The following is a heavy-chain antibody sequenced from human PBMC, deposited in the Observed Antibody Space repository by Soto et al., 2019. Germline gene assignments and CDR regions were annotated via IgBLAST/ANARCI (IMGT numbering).Heavy chain of an antibody. J-gene: IGHJ6*02. CDR2: TYYSGST. CDR3: ASSKVRGVNGYGMDV. V-gene: IGHV4-30-4*01. CDR1: GGSISSGDYY. D-gene: IGHD3-10*01. Sequence: SETLSLTCTVSGGSISSGDYYWSWIRQPPGKGLEWIGYTYYSGSTYYNPSLKSRVTISVDTSKNQFSLKLSSVTAADTAVYYCASSKVRGVNGYGMDVWGQGTTVTVSS.